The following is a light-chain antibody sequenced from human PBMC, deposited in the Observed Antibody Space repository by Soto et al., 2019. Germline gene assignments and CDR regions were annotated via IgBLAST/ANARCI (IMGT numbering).Light chain of an antibody. CDR2: DIS. J-gene: IGKJ4*01. V-gene: IGKV3D-15*01. Sequence: EIVMTQSPATLSVSPGERATLSCRASQSVSSNLAWYQQKPGQAPSLLIYDISARATGIPTRFSGSGSGTEFTLTISSLQSEDFEVSYCQQYNDWPITFGGGTKVEIK. CDR3: QQYNDWPIT. CDR1: QSVSSN.